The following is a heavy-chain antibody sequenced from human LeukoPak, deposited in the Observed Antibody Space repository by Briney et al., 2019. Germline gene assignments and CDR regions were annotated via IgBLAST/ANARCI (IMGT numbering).Heavy chain of an antibody. Sequence: GGSLKLSCAASGFIFSDSAIQWVRQAPGKGLEWVGRIKSKTDGGTTDYAAPVKGRFTIPRDDSKNTLYLQMNSLKTEDTAVYYCTAAPGRAYSRLEWLYYYYYYYGMDVWGQGTTVIVSS. CDR1: GFIFSDSA. J-gene: IGHJ6*02. V-gene: IGHV3-15*07. CDR3: TAAPGRAYSRLEWLYYYYYYYGMDV. D-gene: IGHD3-3*01. CDR2: IKSKTDGGTT.